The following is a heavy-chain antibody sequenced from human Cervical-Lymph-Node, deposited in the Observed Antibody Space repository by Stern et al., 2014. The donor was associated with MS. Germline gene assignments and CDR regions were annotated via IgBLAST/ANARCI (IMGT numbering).Heavy chain of an antibody. CDR3: AHRLFWQYYDFWSGYYGDAFDI. CDR1: GFSLSTSGVG. D-gene: IGHD3-3*01. V-gene: IGHV2-5*02. CDR2: LYWDDDK. Sequence: QITLKESGPTLVKPTQTLTLTCTFSGFSLSTSGVGVGWIRQPPGKALEWLALLYWDDDKRYSPSLKSRLTITKDTSKNQVVLTMTNMDPVDTATYYCAHRLFWQYYDFWSGYYGDAFDIWGQGTMVTVSS. J-gene: IGHJ3*02.